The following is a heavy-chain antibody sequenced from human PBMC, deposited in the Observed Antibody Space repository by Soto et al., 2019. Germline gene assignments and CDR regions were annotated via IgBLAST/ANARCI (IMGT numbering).Heavy chain of an antibody. D-gene: IGHD3-9*01. V-gene: IGHV3-30*18. Sequence: GGSLRLSCAASGFTFSSYGIHWVRQAPGKGLEWVAVISYDGSDKYYADSVKGRFTISRDNSKNTPYLQMNSLRAEDTAVYYCAKDYYDTLTGYYGPDYWGQGTLVTVSS. CDR1: GFTFSSYG. CDR3: AKDYYDTLTGYYGPDY. J-gene: IGHJ4*02. CDR2: ISYDGSDK.